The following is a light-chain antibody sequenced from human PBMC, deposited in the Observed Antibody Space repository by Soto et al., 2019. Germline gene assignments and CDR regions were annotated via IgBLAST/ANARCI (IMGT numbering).Light chain of an antibody. CDR2: DNN. Sequence: QSVLTQPPSVSAAPGQRVTIFCSGSSSTIGNNYVSWYQQLPGTAPLHLIYDNNHRPSGIPDRFSGSKSGTSATLVITGLQTGDEADYYCGTWDSNLNNGVVFGGGTKLTVL. J-gene: IGLJ2*01. CDR1: SSTIGNNY. V-gene: IGLV1-51*01. CDR3: GTWDSNLNNGVV.